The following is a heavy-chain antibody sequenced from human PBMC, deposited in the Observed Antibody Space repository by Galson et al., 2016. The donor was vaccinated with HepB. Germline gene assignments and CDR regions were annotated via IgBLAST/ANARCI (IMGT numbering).Heavy chain of an antibody. J-gene: IGHJ1*01. CDR1: GDSISRSSYY. D-gene: IGHD3-22*01. Sequence: SETLSLTCTVSGDSISRSSYYWGWIRQPPGKGLEWIGSIYYSGSTYYNPSLKSRVTISVDTSKNQFSLKLSSVTAADTAEYYCARPHYYYDSSGYQEYFQHWGQGTLVTVSS. CDR2: IYYSGST. V-gene: IGHV4-39*01. CDR3: ARPHYYYDSSGYQEYFQH.